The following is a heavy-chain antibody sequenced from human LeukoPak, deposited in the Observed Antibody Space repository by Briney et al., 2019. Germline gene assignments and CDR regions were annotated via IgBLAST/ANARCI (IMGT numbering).Heavy chain of an antibody. Sequence: GGSLRLSCTASGLSVSGNYWHWVRQAPGKALEWVSIIYSDGKTLYTKSVKGRFTFSRDKSKNTLYLQMNSLRAEDTVVYFCTYGDYPLTYWGQGTLVTVSS. D-gene: IGHD4-17*01. CDR2: IYSDGKT. J-gene: IGHJ4*02. V-gene: IGHV3-66*01. CDR1: GLSVSGNY. CDR3: TYGDYPLTY.